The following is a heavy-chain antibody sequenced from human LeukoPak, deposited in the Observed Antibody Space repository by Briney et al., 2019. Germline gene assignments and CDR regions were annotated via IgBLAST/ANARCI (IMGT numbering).Heavy chain of an antibody. CDR3: AREEILDGSGCGFDF. Sequence: DSVKGRFTISRDNAKNSLFPQMNSLRAEDTAVYYCAREEILDGSGCGFDFWGQGALVTVCS. D-gene: IGHD3-22*01. V-gene: IGHV3-7*01. J-gene: IGHJ4*02.